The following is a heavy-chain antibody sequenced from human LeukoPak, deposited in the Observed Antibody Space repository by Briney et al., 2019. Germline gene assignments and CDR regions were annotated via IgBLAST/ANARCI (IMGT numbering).Heavy chain of an antibody. J-gene: IGHJ3*02. CDR1: GFTFSSYS. D-gene: IGHD6-13*01. CDR3: ATTAEAAAGHRAFDI. CDR2: VSSSSTYI. V-gene: IGHV3-21*04. Sequence: GGSLRLSCAASGFTFSSYSVNWVRQAPGKGLEWVSSVSSSSTYIYYADSVKGRFTISRDNAKNSLYLQMNSLRAEDTAVYYCATTAEAAAGHRAFDIWGQGTMVTVSS.